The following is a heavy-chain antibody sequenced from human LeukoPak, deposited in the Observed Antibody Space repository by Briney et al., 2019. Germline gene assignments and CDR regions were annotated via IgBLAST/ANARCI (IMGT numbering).Heavy chain of an antibody. Sequence: GGSLRLSCAASGFTFSDYYMSWIRQAPGKGLEWVSFISSSSSYIYYADSVKGRFTISRDNAKNSLYLQMNSLRAEDTAAYYCARDLGYSYGYPLDYWGQGTLVTVSS. CDR3: ARDLGYSYGYPLDY. D-gene: IGHD5-18*01. CDR2: ISSSSSYI. V-gene: IGHV3-11*06. CDR1: GFTFSDYY. J-gene: IGHJ4*02.